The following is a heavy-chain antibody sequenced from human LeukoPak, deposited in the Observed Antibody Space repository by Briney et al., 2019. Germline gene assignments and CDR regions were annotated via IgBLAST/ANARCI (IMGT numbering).Heavy chain of an antibody. D-gene: IGHD3-3*01. CDR3: ARDWRDYDFWSGPNTNWFDP. CDR1: GGSFSGYY. J-gene: IGHJ5*02. CDR2: INHSGST. V-gene: IGHV4-34*01. Sequence: SETLSLTCAVYGGSFSGYYWSWIRQPPGKGLEGIGEINHSGSTNYNPSLKSRVTISVDTSKNQFSLKLSSVTAADTAVYYCARDWRDYDFWSGPNTNWFDPWGQGTLVTVSS.